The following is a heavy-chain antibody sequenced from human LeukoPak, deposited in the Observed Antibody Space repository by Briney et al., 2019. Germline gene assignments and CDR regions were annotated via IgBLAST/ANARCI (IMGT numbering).Heavy chain of an antibody. CDR2: IYTSGST. D-gene: IGHD3-22*01. CDR3: ARQSDSSGYYYLGAFDF. V-gene: IGHV4-4*07. CDR1: GGSISGYY. J-gene: IGHJ3*01. Sequence: SETLSLTCTVSGGSISGYYWSWIRQPAGKGLEWIGRIYTSGSTNYNPSLKSRLTMSVDTSKNQFSLKLSSVTAADTAVYYCARQSDSSGYYYLGAFDFWGQGTMVTASS.